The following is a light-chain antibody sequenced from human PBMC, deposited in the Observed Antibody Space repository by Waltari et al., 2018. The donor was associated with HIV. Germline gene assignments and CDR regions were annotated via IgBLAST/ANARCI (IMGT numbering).Light chain of an antibody. Sequence: QSALTQPRSVSGSPGQSVTISCTGTSSDVGGYDSVPWYLQHPGKVPKLIIYEVIQRPSGVPDRFSGSKSGNTASLTISGLQTEDEADYFCCSYAGTYTYVLFGGGTKLTVL. V-gene: IGLV2-11*01. CDR1: SSDVGGYDS. CDR3: CSYAGTYTYVL. CDR2: EVI. J-gene: IGLJ3*02.